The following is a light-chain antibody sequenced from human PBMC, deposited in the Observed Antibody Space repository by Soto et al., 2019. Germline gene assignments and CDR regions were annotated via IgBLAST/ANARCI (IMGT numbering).Light chain of an antibody. CDR2: DVN. CDR3: SSYGRGKILV. CDR1: SSDIGGHNH. J-gene: IGLJ2*01. V-gene: IGLV2-8*01. Sequence: QSALTQPPSASGSPGQSVTISCTGTSSDIGGHNHVSWHQQHPGQAPKVLIYDVNKRPSGVPDRFSGSKSANTASLTVSGLQAEDEADYYCSSYGRGKILVFGGGTKLTVL.